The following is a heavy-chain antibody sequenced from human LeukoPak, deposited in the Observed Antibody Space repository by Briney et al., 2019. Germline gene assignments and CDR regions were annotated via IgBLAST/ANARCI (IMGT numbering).Heavy chain of an antibody. CDR2: IWFDGSKK. Sequence: GRSLRLSCAASGYMFSSYGLHWVRQAPGKGLEWVALIWFDGSKKYYADSVKGRFTISRDNSKNTLDLQMNNLRAEDTAVYYCARDQGHTSGYYPIKYWGQGTLVTVSS. CDR1: GYMFSSYG. V-gene: IGHV3-33*01. CDR3: ARDQGHTSGYYPIKY. D-gene: IGHD3-22*01. J-gene: IGHJ4*02.